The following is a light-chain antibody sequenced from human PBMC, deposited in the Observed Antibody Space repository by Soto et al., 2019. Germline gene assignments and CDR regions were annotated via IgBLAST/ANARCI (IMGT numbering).Light chain of an antibody. J-gene: IGLJ1*01. CDR1: SSDVGGYNY. CDR2: DVT. V-gene: IGLV2-11*01. CDR3: CSYAGSSTPYV. Sequence: QSALTQPRSVSGSPGQSVTISCTGTSSDVGGYNYVSWYQQHPGTAPKLMIYDVTKRPSGVPDRFSGSKSGNTASLTISGFQAEDEAVYYCCSYAGSSTPYVFGTGTKVTVL.